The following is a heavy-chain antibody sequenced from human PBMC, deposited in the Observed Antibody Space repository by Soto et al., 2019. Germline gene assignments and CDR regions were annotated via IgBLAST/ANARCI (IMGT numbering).Heavy chain of an antibody. D-gene: IGHD2-15*01. CDR3: AKVPGGSLRYYYMDV. J-gene: IGHJ6*03. Sequence: GGSLRLSCAASGFTFSSYAMSWVRQAPGKGLEWVSAISGSGGSTYYADSVKGRFTISRDNSKNTLYLQMNSLRAEDTAVYYCAKVPGGSLRYYYMDVWGKGTTVTVSS. V-gene: IGHV3-23*01. CDR1: GFTFSSYA. CDR2: ISGSGGST.